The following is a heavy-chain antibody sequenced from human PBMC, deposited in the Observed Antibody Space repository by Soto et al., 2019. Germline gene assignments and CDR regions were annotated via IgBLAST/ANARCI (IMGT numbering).Heavy chain of an antibody. V-gene: IGHV3-23*01. J-gene: IGHJ6*02. CDR1: GFTFSSYA. D-gene: IGHD2-2*01. CDR3: ASFQGYCSSTSCYGIDYYYGMDV. CDR2: ISGSGGST. Sequence: GGSLRLSCAASGFTFSSYAMSWVRQAPGKGLEWVSAISGSGGSTYYADSVKGRFTISRANSKNTLYLQMNSLRAEDTAVYYCASFQGYCSSTSCYGIDYYYGMDVWGQGTTVTVSS.